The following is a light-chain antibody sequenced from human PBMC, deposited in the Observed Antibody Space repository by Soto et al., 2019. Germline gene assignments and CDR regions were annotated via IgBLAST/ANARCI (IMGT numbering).Light chain of an antibody. V-gene: IGKV3-15*01. Sequence: EIVMTQSRATLSVSPLERSTLSCRASQSVSSNLAWYQQKPGRAPRLLIYGASTRATGIPARFSGSGSGTEFTLTISSLQSEDFAVYYCQQYNNWPRTFGQGTKV. J-gene: IGKJ1*01. CDR3: QQYNNWPRT. CDR1: QSVSSN. CDR2: GAS.